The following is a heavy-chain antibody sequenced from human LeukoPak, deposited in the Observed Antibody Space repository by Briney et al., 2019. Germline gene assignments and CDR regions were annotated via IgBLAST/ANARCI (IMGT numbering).Heavy chain of an antibody. Sequence: ASVKVSCKASGYTFTGYYMHWVRQAPGQGLEWMVWINPNSGGTNYAQKFQGRVTMTRDTSISTAYMELSRLRSDDTAVYYCARGSTIFGVGGTGYYYYMDVWGKGTTVTVSS. D-gene: IGHD3-3*01. V-gene: IGHV1-2*02. J-gene: IGHJ6*03. CDR2: INPNSGGT. CDR3: ARGSTIFGVGGTGYYYYMDV. CDR1: GYTFTGYY.